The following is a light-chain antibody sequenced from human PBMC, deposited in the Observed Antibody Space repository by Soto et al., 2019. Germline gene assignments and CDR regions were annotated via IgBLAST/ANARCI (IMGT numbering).Light chain of an antibody. CDR3: GTWDTSLSAVV. Sequence: QSVLTQPPSVSAAPGQKVTISCSGSSSNIGKNYVSWYQRLPGTAPKLLIYVNNERSSGIPDRFSGSKSGTSATLGIAGLQTGDEADYYCGTWDTSLSAVVFGGGTKLTVL. CDR2: VNN. J-gene: IGLJ2*01. V-gene: IGLV1-51*01. CDR1: SSNIGKNY.